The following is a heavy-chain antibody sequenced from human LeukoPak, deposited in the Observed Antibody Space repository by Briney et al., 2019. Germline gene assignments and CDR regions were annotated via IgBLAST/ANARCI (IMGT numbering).Heavy chain of an antibody. CDR3: ARRSMVQHMDV. V-gene: IGHV7-4-1*01. Sequence: ASVKVSCKASGYTFTNQAINWGRQAPGRGVEYMGWIDTNTGTPTSAQPFTGRIVFPLDPSVSTAYLQIRSLKAEDAAVYFCARRSMVQHMDVWGKGPTVIV. J-gene: IGHJ6*03. CDR1: GYTFTNQA. CDR2: IDTNTGTP. D-gene: IGHD3-10*01.